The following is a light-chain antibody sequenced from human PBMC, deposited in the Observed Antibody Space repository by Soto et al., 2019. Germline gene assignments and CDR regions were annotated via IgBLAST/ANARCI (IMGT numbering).Light chain of an antibody. J-gene: IGKJ1*01. V-gene: IGKV3-11*01. CDR1: QSVSSY. Sequence: EIVLTQSPATLSLSPGERATLSCRASQSVSSYLACYQQKPGQAPRLLIYDASNRATGIPARFSGSGSGTDFTLTISSLEPEDFAVYYCQQRSNWPRWTFGQGTKV. CDR3: QQRSNWPRWT. CDR2: DAS.